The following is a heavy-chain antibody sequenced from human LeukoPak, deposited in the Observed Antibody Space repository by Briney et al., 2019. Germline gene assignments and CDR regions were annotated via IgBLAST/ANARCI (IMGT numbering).Heavy chain of an antibody. CDR2: IYYSGST. CDR3: ARGGGGYCSSTSCYNAFDI. Sequence: PSETLSLTCTVSGASISSGDFFWSWIRQAPGQGLEWIGNIYYSGSTSSNPSLRSRMSLSVDTSKNQFSLQLNSVTPEDTAVYYCARGGGGYCSSTSCYNAFDIWGQGTMVTVSS. CDR1: GASISSGDFF. D-gene: IGHD2-2*02. V-gene: IGHV4-30-4*08. J-gene: IGHJ3*02.